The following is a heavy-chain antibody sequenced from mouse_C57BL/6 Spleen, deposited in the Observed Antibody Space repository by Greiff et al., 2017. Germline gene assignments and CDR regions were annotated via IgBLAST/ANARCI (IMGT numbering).Heavy chain of an antibody. CDR1: GFTFTDYY. CDR3: ARCYYDGSFDY. V-gene: IGHV7-3*01. CDR2: IRNKANGYTT. Sequence: DVKLVESGGGLVQPGGSLSLSCAASGFTFTDYYMSWVRQPPGKALEWLGFIRNKANGYTTEYSASVKGRFTISRDNYQSSLYLQMNALGAEDGATYYCARCYYDGSFDYWGQGTTLTVSS. J-gene: IGHJ2*01. D-gene: IGHD1-1*01.